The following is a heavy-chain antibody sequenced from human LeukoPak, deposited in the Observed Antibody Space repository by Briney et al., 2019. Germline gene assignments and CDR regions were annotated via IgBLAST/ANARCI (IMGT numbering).Heavy chain of an antibody. Sequence: SVKVSCKASGGTFSSYAISWVRQAPGQGLEWMGRIIPILGIANYAQKFQGRVTITTDESTSTAYMELSSLRSEDTAVYYCARGGDIAAAGTPLQHWGQGTLVTVSS. CDR3: ARGGDIAAAGTPLQH. V-gene: IGHV1-69*04. J-gene: IGHJ1*01. CDR2: IIPILGIA. D-gene: IGHD6-13*01. CDR1: GGTFSSYA.